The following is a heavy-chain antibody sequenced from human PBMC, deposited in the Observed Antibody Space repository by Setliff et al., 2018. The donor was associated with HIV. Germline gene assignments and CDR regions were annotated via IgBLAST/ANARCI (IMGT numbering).Heavy chain of an antibody. V-gene: IGHV4-34*01. CDR2: INHSGRT. CDR1: GESFSGFY. Sequence: ASETLSLTCAVYGESFSGFYWTWIRQPPGKGLEWIGDINHSGRTNHNPSLKSRVTISVDTSKNQFSLKLTSMTAADTAVYYCARDVLDLVISVYGFWGQGIPVTVSS. J-gene: IGHJ4*02. CDR3: ARDVLDLVISVYGF. D-gene: IGHD3-22*01.